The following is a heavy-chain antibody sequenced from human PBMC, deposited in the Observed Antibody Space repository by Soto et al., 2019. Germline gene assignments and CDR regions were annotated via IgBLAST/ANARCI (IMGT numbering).Heavy chain of an antibody. D-gene: IGHD2-8*01. CDR3: AIQDCTNDVCLEAAVTVGGALES. J-gene: IGHJ1*01. CDR2: ISSDGTTT. Sequence: EVQLVQSGGGLAQPGKSLRLSCAASGFTFRKFWMHWVRQVPGKGPVWVSYISSDGTTTDYADSVKGRFTISRDNAKEPLYRQMERLRAEDTAVYYCAIQDCTNDVCLEAAVTVGGALESWGQGTLVTVSS. CDR1: GFTFRKFW. V-gene: IGHV3-74*01.